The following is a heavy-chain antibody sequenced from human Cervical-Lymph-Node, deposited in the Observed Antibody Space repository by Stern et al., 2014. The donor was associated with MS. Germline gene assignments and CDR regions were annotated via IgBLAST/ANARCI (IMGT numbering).Heavy chain of an antibody. CDR1: GG. CDR2: IIPFVGAA. Sequence: VQLVESGADLKKPGSSLRVSCKASGGISWLRQAPGQGLEWMGGIIPFVGAANYAQNFQGRLTIIADTSTNKPYMDLSSLRFDDTAVYYCARGAGDNWFDPWGQGTLVSVSS. J-gene: IGHJ5*02. CDR3: ARGAGDNWFDP. V-gene: IGHV1-69*06. D-gene: IGHD3-10*01.